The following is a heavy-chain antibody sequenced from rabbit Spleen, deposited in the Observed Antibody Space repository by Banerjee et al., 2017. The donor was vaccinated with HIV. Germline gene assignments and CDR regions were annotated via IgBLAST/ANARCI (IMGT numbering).Heavy chain of an antibody. D-gene: IGHD1-1*01. Sequence: QEQLEESGGDLVKPGASLTLTCTASGFSFSSNVMCWVRQAPGKGLEWIACIYGGSSGSTYYASWVNGRFTISKTSSTTVTLQMTSLTAADTATYFCARSLVDKTNLWGPGTLVTVS. CDR1: GFSFSSNV. CDR2: IYGGSSGST. J-gene: IGHJ4*01. CDR3: ARSLVDKTNL. V-gene: IGHV1S45*01.